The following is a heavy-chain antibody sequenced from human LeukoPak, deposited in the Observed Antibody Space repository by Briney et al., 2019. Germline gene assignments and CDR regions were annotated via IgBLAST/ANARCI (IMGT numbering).Heavy chain of an antibody. CDR3: ARGFLGRYFDL. D-gene: IGHD3-9*01. V-gene: IGHV4-30-2*01. Sequence: PSETLSLTCTVSGGSISSGGYSWRWIRQPPGKGLEWIGYIYHSGSTYYNPSLKSRVTISVDRSKNQFSLKLSSVTAAGTAVYYCARGFLGRYFDLWGQGTLVTVSS. CDR2: IYHSGST. CDR1: GGSISSGGYS. J-gene: IGHJ4*02.